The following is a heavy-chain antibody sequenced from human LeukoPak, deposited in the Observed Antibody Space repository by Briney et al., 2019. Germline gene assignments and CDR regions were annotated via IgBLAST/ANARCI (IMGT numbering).Heavy chain of an antibody. CDR2: VIPIFGTA. D-gene: IGHD1-26*01. J-gene: IGHJ5*02. Sequence: SVKVSCKASGGTFSSYAISWVRQAPGQGLEWMGGVIPIFGTANYAQKFQGRVTITADESTSTAYMELSSLRSEDTAVYYCARDRDSAENWFDPWGQGTLVTVSS. V-gene: IGHV1-69*13. CDR3: ARDRDSAENWFDP. CDR1: GGTFSSYA.